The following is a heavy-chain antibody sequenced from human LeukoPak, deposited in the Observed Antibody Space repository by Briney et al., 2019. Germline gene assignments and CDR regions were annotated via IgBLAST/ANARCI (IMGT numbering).Heavy chain of an antibody. D-gene: IGHD5-12*01. CDR3: AREISAYDSYYSH. J-gene: IGHJ4*02. CDR1: GFSFTSYW. CDR2: INSDGSGT. V-gene: IGHV3-74*01. Sequence: GGSLRLSCAASGFSFTSYWMHWVRQAPGKGLVWVSRINSDGSGTGYADSVKGRSTISRDNAKNTLYLQLNSLRAEDTAVYYCAREISAYDSYYSHWGQGTLVTVSS.